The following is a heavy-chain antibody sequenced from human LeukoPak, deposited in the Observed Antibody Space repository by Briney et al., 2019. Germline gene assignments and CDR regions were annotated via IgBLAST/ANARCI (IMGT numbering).Heavy chain of an antibody. CDR1: GYTFTSYD. CDR2: MSPNSDYT. V-gene: IGHV1-8*01. J-gene: IGHJ4*02. D-gene: IGHD2-2*01. Sequence: ASVKVSCKASGYTFTSYDINWVRQATGQGLEWMGWMSPNSDYTGYAQKFQGRVTMTRNTSISTAYMELSSLRSDDTAMYFCARGVPAGYDYWGQGTLVTVSS. CDR3: ARGVPAGYDY.